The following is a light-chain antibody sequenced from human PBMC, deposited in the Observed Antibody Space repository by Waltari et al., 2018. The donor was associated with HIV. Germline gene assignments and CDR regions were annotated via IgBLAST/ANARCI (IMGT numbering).Light chain of an antibody. CDR1: GAEIGAYNY. CDR2: DVT. Sequence: QSALTQPASVSGSPGQSITISCAGTGAEIGAYNYVAWYQKLPDSVPKLIIYDVTRRPSWISDRFSASKSGNAASLTISGLQAEDEGDYYCSSYTTFNTVIFGGGTKLTVL. CDR3: SSYTTFNTVI. V-gene: IGLV2-14*03. J-gene: IGLJ2*01.